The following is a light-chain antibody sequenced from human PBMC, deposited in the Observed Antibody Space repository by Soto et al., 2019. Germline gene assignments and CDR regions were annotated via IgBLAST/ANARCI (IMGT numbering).Light chain of an antibody. CDR1: GSDVGGYNY. V-gene: IGLV2-14*01. J-gene: IGLJ2*01. CDR3: SSYTSASTPLV. CDR2: DVS. Sequence: QSALTQPASVSGSPGQSITISCTGTGSDVGGYNYVSWYQQHPGKAPKVMIYDVSNRPSGVSNHFSGSKSGNTASLTISGLQAEDEADYYCSSYTSASTPLVFGGGTQLTVL.